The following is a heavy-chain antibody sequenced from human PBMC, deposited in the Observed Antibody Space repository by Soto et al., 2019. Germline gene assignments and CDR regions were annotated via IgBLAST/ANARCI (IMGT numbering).Heavy chain of an antibody. J-gene: IGHJ6*02. D-gene: IGHD2-21*02. Sequence: ASVKVSCKASGYTFTSYDINWLRQATGQGLEWMGWMNTNSGNTGYAQKYQGRVTMTRNTSISTADMELSSLRSEDTAVYYCARGSLLGVTGYYGGMDVWCQGTTVTV. CDR1: GYTFTSYD. CDR3: ARGSLLGVTGYYGGMDV. CDR2: MNTNSGNT. V-gene: IGHV1-8*01.